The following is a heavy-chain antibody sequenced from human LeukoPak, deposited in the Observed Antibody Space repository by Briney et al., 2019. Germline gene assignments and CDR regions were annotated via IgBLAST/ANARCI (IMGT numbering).Heavy chain of an antibody. V-gene: IGHV3-30*04. CDR1: GFTFSSYA. CDR3: AREGWYSSSWYSIDFGMDV. CDR2: ISYDGSNK. D-gene: IGHD6-13*01. J-gene: IGHJ6*02. Sequence: GGSLRLSCAASGFTFSSYAMHWVRQAPGKGLEWVAVISYDGSNKYYADSVKGRFTISRDNSKNTLYLQMNSLRAEDTAVYYCAREGWYSSSWYSIDFGMDVWGQGTTVTVSS.